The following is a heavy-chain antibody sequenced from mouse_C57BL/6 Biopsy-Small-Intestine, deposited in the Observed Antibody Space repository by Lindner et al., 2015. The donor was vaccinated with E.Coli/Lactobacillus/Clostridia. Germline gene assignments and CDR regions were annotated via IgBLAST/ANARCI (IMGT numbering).Heavy chain of an antibody. Sequence: VQLQESGPELVKPGASVKLSCKASGYTFTSYDINWVKQRPGQGLEWIGWIYPRDGSTKYNEKFKGKATLTVDTPSSTAYMELHSLTSEDSAVYFCANLLLSLGFAYWGQGTLVTVSA. CDR1: GYTFTSYD. V-gene: IGHV1-85*01. CDR2: IYPRDGST. D-gene: IGHD1-1*01. J-gene: IGHJ3*01. CDR3: ANLLLSLGFAY.